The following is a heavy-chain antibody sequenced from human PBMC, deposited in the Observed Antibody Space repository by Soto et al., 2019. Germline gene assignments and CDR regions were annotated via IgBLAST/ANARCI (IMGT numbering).Heavy chain of an antibody. CDR3: ARDLGITIFGVVLYYYYGMDV. CDR2: ISAYNGNT. D-gene: IGHD3-3*01. J-gene: IGHJ6*02. Sequence: ASVKVSCKASGYTFTSYGISWVRQAPGQGLEWMGWISAYNGNTNYAQKLQGRVTMTTDTSTSTAYMELRSLRSDDTAVYYCARDLGITIFGVVLYYYYGMDVWGQGTTVTVSS. V-gene: IGHV1-18*01. CDR1: GYTFTSYG.